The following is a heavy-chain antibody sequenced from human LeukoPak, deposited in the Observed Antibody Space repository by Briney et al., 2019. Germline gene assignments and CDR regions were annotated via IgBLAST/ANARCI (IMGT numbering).Heavy chain of an antibody. D-gene: IGHD4-17*01. V-gene: IGHV3-15*01. J-gene: IGHJ4*02. CDR3: ITDPAGVTTVTSPNYYFDY. CDR2: IRSKTDGGTT. CDR1: GFTFSNAW. Sequence: GGSLRLSCAASGFTFSNAWMSWVRQAPGKGLEWVGRIRSKTDGGTTDYAAPVKGRFTISRDDSKNTLYLQMNSLKTEDTAVYYCITDPAGVTTVTSPNYYFDYWGQGTLVTVSS.